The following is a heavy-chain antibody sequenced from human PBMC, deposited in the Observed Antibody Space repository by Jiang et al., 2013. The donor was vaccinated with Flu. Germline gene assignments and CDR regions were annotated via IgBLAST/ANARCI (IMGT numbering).Heavy chain of an antibody. J-gene: IGHJ5*02. CDR1: GGSISSYY. V-gene: IGHV4-4*09. CDR2: IYTSGST. D-gene: IGHD2-2*01. Sequence: GLVKPSETLSLTCTVSGGSISSYYWSWIRQPPGKGLEWIGYIYTSGSTNYNPSLKSRVTISVDTSKNQFSLKLSSVTAADTAVYYCARMQLMVVVPAARSGGTNNWFDPWGQGTLVTVSS. CDR3: ARMQLMVVVPAARSGGTNNWFDP.